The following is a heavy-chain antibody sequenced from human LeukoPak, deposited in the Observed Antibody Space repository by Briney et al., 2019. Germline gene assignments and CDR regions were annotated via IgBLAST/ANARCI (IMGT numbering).Heavy chain of an antibody. J-gene: IGHJ4*02. CDR3: AKLSSGGYGSGSYYNFDY. D-gene: IGHD3-10*01. V-gene: IGHV3-74*01. Sequence: GGSLRLSCAASGFTFSSYWMHWVRQAPGKGLVWVSRINSDGSSTSYADSVRGRFTISRDNAKNTLYLQMNSLRAEDTAVYYCAKLSSGGYGSGSYYNFDYWGQGTLVTVSS. CDR2: INSDGSST. CDR1: GFTFSSYW.